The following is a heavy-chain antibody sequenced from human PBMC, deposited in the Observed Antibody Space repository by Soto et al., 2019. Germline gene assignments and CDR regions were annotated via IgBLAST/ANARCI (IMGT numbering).Heavy chain of an antibody. D-gene: IGHD3-3*01. J-gene: IGHJ6*01. CDR2: INAGNGNT. Sequence: GASVKVSCKASGYTFTSYAMHWVGQAAGQRLEWMGWINAGNGNTKYSQKFQGRVTITRDTSASTAYMELSSLRSEDTAVYYCARERITIFGVVTIYYYYGMEVLGQGTTVIVS. CDR3: ARERITIFGVVTIYYYYGMEV. CDR1: GYTFTSYA. V-gene: IGHV1-3*01.